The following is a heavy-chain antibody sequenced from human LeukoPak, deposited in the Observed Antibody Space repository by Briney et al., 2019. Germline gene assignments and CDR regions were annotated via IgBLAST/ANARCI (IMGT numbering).Heavy chain of an antibody. D-gene: IGHD2-2*01. Sequence: TLSLTCTVSGGSISSGDYYWSWIRQPPGKGLEWIGYIYYSGSTYYNPSLKSRVTISVDTSKNQFSLKLSSVTAADTAVYYCARESNVVVPAAINWFDPWGQGTLVTVSS. V-gene: IGHV4-30-4*08. J-gene: IGHJ5*02. CDR2: IYYSGST. CDR1: GGSISSGDYY. CDR3: ARESNVVVPAAINWFDP.